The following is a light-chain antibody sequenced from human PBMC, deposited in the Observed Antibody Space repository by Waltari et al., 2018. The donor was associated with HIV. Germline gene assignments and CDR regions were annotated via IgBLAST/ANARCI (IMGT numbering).Light chain of an antibody. CDR2: DVT. CDR3: CSYAGPNPLV. J-gene: IGLJ2*01. V-gene: IGLV2-23*02. Sequence: QSALTQPASVSASPGQSIPLSCTGTTSDVGWYDLVSWYQHFPGRAPKLIIFDVTKRPVGVSNRFSGSKSGNTACRTISGLQPEDEADYYCCSYAGPNPLVFGGGTKLTVL. CDR1: TSDVGWYDL.